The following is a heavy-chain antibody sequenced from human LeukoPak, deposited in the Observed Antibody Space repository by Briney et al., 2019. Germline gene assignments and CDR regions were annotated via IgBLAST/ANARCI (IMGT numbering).Heavy chain of an antibody. CDR2: ISTTSAYI. D-gene: IGHD6-19*01. J-gene: IGHJ5*02. CDR3: ARVAVAGPTGWFDP. V-gene: IGHV3-21*01. CDR1: GFALSHYS. Sequence: GGSLRLSCAASGFALSHYSLTWVRQAPGKGLEWVSSISTTSAYIHYAESVKGRFSISRDNIDNVVYLQMNSLRVEDTAVYYCARVAVAGPTGWFDPWGQGTLVTVSS.